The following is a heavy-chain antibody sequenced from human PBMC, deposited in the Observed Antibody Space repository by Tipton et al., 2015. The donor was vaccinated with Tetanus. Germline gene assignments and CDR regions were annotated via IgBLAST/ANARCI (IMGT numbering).Heavy chain of an antibody. Sequence: TLSLTCTVSGASLRGGDYHWSWIRQPPGKGLEWLAYISDSGLSNSNYFLKSRITISRDTSRNQFSLNLNSVTAADTAVYYCARIHDFLSGHFDFWGQGTLVTVSS. CDR3: ARIHDFLSGHFDF. D-gene: IGHD3-3*01. J-gene: IGHJ4*02. CDR2: ISDSGLS. V-gene: IGHV4-61*08. CDR1: GASLRGGDYH.